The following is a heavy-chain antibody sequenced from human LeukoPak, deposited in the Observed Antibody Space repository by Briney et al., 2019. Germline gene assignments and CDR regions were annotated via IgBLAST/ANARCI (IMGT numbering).Heavy chain of an antibody. CDR1: GGSISSYY. D-gene: IGHD3-9*01. V-gene: IGHV4-59*08. Sequence: SETLSLTCTVSGGSISSYYRSWIRQPPGKGLEWIGYIYYSGSTNYNPSLKSRVTISVDTSKNQFSLKLSSVTAADTAVYYCARHMGYFGENDYWGQGTLVTVSS. J-gene: IGHJ4*02. CDR3: ARHMGYFGENDY. CDR2: IYYSGST.